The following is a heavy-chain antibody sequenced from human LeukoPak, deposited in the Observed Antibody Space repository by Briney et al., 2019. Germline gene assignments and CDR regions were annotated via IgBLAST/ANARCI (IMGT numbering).Heavy chain of an antibody. Sequence: GGSLRLSCAASGFTFSSYSMNWVRQAPGKGLEWVSSISSSSSYIYYADSVKGRFTISRDNAKNSLYLQMNSLRAEDTAVYYCAATSLAGTYYFDYWGQGTLVTVSS. CDR3: AATSLAGTYYFDY. D-gene: IGHD7-27*01. J-gene: IGHJ4*02. CDR2: ISSSSSYI. CDR1: GFTFSSYS. V-gene: IGHV3-21*01.